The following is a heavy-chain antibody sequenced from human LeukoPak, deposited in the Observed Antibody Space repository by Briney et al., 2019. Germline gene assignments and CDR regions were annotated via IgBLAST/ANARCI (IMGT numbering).Heavy chain of an antibody. Sequence: GGSLRLSCAASGFTFNNYGMHWVRQAPGKGLEYVSTINSDGDSTYYANSVKGRFTMSRDNSKNTLYLQMGSLRPEDMAVYYCARGNSNYFHYYYMDVWGKGTTVTVSS. CDR2: INSDGDST. CDR3: ARGNSNYFHYYYMDV. CDR1: GFTFNNYG. V-gene: IGHV3-64*01. J-gene: IGHJ6*03. D-gene: IGHD4-11*01.